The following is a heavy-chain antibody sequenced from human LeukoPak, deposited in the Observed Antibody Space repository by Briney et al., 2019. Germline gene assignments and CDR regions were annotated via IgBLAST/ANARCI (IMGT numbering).Heavy chain of an antibody. D-gene: IGHD3-16*01. Sequence: PGGSLRLSCAASGFTFSNAWMSWVRQAPGKGLEWVGRIKSKTDGGTIDYAAPVKGRFTISRDDLKNTVYLQMNSLKTEDTAVYYCITAWRAILTTFYRHYWGQGALVTVSS. J-gene: IGHJ4*02. V-gene: IGHV3-15*01. CDR3: ITAWRAILTTFYRHY. CDR2: IKSKTDGGTI. CDR1: GFTFSNAW.